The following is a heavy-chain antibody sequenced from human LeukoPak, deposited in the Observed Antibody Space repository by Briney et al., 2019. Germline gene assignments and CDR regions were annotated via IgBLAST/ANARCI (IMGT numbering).Heavy chain of an antibody. Sequence: GRSLRLSCAASGFTFSNFAMHWVRQAPGKGLEWVAVISYDGSIKYYADSVKGRFTISRDNSKNTLYLQMNSLRAEDTAVYYCARVIYSGWEGELSDWGQGTLVTVSS. CDR3: ARVIYSGWEGELSD. CDR2: ISYDGSIK. J-gene: IGHJ4*02. D-gene: IGHD6-19*01. V-gene: IGHV3-30*04. CDR1: GFTFSNFA.